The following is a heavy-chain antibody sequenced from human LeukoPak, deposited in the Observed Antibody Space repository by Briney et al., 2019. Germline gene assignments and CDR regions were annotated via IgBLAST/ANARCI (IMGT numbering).Heavy chain of an antibody. CDR3: AKDMYYYDSSGYPSFDY. Sequence: GGSLRLSCAASGFTLTDYGVSWVRQAPGKGLEWVSAISGSGGSTYYADSVKGRFTISRDNSKNTLYLQMNSLRAEDTAVYYCAKDMYYYDSSGYPSFDYWGQGTLVTVSS. CDR1: GFTLTDYG. D-gene: IGHD3-22*01. J-gene: IGHJ4*02. CDR2: ISGSGGST. V-gene: IGHV3-23*01.